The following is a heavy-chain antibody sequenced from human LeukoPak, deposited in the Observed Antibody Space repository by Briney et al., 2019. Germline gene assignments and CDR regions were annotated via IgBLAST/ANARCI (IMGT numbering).Heavy chain of an antibody. V-gene: IGHV3-7*01. CDR2: IKEDGSEK. J-gene: IGHJ4*02. D-gene: IGHD5-12*01. CDR1: GFTFRNYW. Sequence: GGSLRLSCAASGFTFRNYWMSWVRQAPGKGLEWVANIKEDGSEKYYVDSVKVRFTISRDNAKNSLYPQMNGLRAEDTAVYYCARGGYSFGYWGQGILVTVSS. CDR3: ARGGYSFGY.